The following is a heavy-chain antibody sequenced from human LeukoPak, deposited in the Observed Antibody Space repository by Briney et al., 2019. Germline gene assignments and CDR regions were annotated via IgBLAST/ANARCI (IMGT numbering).Heavy chain of an antibody. J-gene: IGHJ5*02. CDR2: IYYIGST. D-gene: IGHD4-11*01. Sequence: SETLSLTCAVYGGSFSGYYWGWIRQPPGKGLEWIGSIYYIGSTYYNPSLKSRVTISVDTSKNQFSLKLRSVTAADTAMFYCARHDYSNSWFDPWGQGTLVTVSS. CDR3: ARHDYSNSWFDP. V-gene: IGHV4-39*01. CDR1: GGSFSGYY.